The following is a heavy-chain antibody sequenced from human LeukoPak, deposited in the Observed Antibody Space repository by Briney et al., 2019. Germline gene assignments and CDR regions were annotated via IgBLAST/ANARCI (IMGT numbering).Heavy chain of an antibody. CDR2: IKSKTDGGTT. D-gene: IGHD2-2*01. J-gene: IGHJ3*02. CDR1: GFTFNNAW. Sequence: PGGSLRLSCAASGFTFNNAWMSWVRQAPGKGLEWVGRIKSKTDGGTTDYAAPVKGRFTISRDDSKNTLYLQMNGLKIEDTAVYYCSRYHLHAFESWGQGTVVTVSP. CDR3: SRYHLHAFES. V-gene: IGHV3-15*01.